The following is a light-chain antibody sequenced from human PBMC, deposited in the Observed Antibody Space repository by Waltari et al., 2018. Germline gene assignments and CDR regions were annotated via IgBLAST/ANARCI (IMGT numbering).Light chain of an antibody. CDR1: QSITHW. CDR2: QAF. J-gene: IGKJ2*01. CDR3: QQYDVYPYT. Sequence: DIQMPQSPSTLSASVGDRITVTCRASQSITHWLAWYQQKPGKAPKLLIYQAFRLASGVPSRFSGSGSGTEFTLTISSLQTDDFGTYYCQQYDVYPYTFGQGTKVEI. V-gene: IGKV1-5*03.